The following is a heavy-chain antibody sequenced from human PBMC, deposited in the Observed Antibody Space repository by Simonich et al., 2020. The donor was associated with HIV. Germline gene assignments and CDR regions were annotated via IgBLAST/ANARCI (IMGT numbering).Heavy chain of an antibody. CDR2: INHSGST. CDR1: GGSFSGYY. CDR3: ARGGDGYKGSSFDY. V-gene: IGHV4-34*01. D-gene: IGHD5-12*01. Sequence: VQLQQWGAGLLKPSETLSLTCAVYGGSFSGYYWSWIRQPPGKGLEWIGEINHSGSTNYNPSLKRRVTISVDTSKNQFSLKLSSVTAADTAVYYCARGGDGYKGSSFDYWGQGTLVTVSS. J-gene: IGHJ4*02.